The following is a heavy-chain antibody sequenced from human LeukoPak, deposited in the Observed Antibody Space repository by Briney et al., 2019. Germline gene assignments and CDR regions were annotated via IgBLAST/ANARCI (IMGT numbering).Heavy chain of an antibody. CDR2: VYYSGST. CDR3: ARGTSFGLMNSDN. D-gene: IGHD2-8*01. CDR1: GGSISINNFW. V-gene: IGHV4-39*07. Sequence: SETLSLTCSLSGGSISINNFWWGWIRQSPGKAMEWVGSVYYSGSTYYNPSLTRRLTMSVDTSKNQFSLKLTSLTAADTAVYYCARGTSFGLMNSDNWGQGTLVIVSS. J-gene: IGHJ4*02.